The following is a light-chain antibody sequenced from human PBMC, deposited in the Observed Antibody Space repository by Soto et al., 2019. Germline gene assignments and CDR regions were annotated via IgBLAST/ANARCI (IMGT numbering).Light chain of an antibody. V-gene: IGKV3-20*01. Sequence: EIVLTQSPGTLSLSPGERATLSCRASQSVTSGYLAWYQQQPNLAPRLLIYGASYRATDIPDRFSGGGSGTDLTLTISRLEPEDFAVYYCQHYSSSPPAITFGQGTRVEIK. J-gene: IGKJ5*01. CDR2: GAS. CDR3: QHYSSSPPAIT. CDR1: QSVTSGY.